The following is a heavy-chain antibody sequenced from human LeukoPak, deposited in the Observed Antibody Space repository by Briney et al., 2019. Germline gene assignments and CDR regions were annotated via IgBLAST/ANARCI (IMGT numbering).Heavy chain of an antibody. CDR1: GGSISSSSYY. J-gene: IGHJ4*02. CDR3: ARAGYYDSSGYYQTSVADY. D-gene: IGHD3-22*01. Sequence: SETLSLTCTVSGGSISSSSYYWGWLRQPPGKGLEWVGSIYYSGSTYYNPSLKSRVTISVDTSKNQFSLKLISVTAADTAVYYCARAGYYDSSGYYQTSVADYWGQGTLVTVSS. V-gene: IGHV4-39*07. CDR2: IYYSGST.